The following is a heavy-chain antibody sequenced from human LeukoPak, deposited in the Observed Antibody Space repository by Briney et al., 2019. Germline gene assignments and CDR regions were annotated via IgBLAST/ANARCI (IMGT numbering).Heavy chain of an antibody. D-gene: IGHD3-16*02. CDR3: ARPRRWVWGSYRSDAFDI. V-gene: IGHV4-34*01. CDR1: GGSFSGYY. J-gene: IGHJ3*02. CDR2: INHSGST. Sequence: SETLSLTCAVYGGSFSGYYWSWIRQPPGKGLEWIGEINHSGSTNYNPSLKSRVTISVDTSKNQFSLKLSSVTAADTAVYYCARPRRWVWGSYRSDAFDIWGQGTMVTVSS.